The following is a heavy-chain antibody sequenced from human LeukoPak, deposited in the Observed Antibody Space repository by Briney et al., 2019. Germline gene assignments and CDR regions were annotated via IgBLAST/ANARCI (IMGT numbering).Heavy chain of an antibody. D-gene: IGHD6-19*01. CDR2: IYTSGST. CDR3: ARDRQYSSGSNWFDP. J-gene: IGHJ5*02. V-gene: IGHV4-4*07. Sequence: SETLSLTCTVSGGSISSYYWSRIRQPAGKGLEWIGRIYTSGSTNYNPSLKSRVTMSVDTSKNQFSLKLSSVTAADTAVYYCARDRQYSSGSNWFDPWGQGTLVTVSS. CDR1: GGSISSYY.